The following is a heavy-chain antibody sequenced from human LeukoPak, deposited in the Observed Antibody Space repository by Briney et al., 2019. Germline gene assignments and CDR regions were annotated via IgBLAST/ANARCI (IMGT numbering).Heavy chain of an antibody. CDR1: GFSLTTSGVG. Sequence: SGPTLVKPTQTLTLTCTFSGFSLTTSGVGVGWIRQPPGKALEWLALVYWDDGKPHSPSLKNRLTITKDTSKNQVLLTMTNMDPVDTATYYCAHRRLEKGTAVTTGFDYWGQGILVTVSS. J-gene: IGHJ4*02. D-gene: IGHD4-17*01. CDR2: VYWDDGK. V-gene: IGHV2-5*02. CDR3: AHRRLEKGTAVTTGFDY.